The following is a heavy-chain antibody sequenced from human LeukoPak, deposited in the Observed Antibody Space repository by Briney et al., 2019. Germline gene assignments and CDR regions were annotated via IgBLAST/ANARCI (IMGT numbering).Heavy chain of an antibody. CDR2: ISWDGGST. CDR3: AKEANREVYYYYMDV. D-gene: IGHD7-27*01. CDR1: GFTFDDYT. Sequence: GGSLRLSCAASGFTFDDYTMHWVRQAPGKGLEWVSLISWDGGSTYYADSVKGRFTISRDNSKNSLYLQMNSLRTEDTALYYCAKEANREVYYYYMDVWGKGTTVTVSS. V-gene: IGHV3-43*01. J-gene: IGHJ6*03.